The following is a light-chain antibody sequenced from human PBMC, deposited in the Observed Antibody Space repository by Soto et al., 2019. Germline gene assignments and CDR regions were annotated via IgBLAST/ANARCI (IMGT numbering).Light chain of an antibody. CDR3: QQSDSTWT. V-gene: IGKV1-5*01. CDR2: DVS. Sequence: GGRVTMTCRASQNISTSLAWYQHKPGKAPTLLMFDVSNLESGVPSRFSGSGSGTDFTLTISSLQPEDFATYYCQQSDSTWTFGQGSNVDTK. CDR1: QNISTS. J-gene: IGKJ1*01.